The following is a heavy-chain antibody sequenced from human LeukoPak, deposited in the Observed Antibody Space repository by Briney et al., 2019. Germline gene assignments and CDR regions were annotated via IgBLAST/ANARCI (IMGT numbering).Heavy chain of an antibody. CDR3: ARERGYCAGDSCYGFDY. CDR2: ITSKSTTI. J-gene: IGHJ4*02. Sequence: PGGFLRLSCAASGFTFSIYSMDWVRQAPGKGLEWVSKITSKSTTIYYADSVKGRFTISRDNAKNSLYLQMNSLRAEDTAVYYCARERGYCAGDSCYGFDYWGQGILVTVSS. D-gene: IGHD2-15*01. CDR1: GFTFSIYS. V-gene: IGHV3-48*01.